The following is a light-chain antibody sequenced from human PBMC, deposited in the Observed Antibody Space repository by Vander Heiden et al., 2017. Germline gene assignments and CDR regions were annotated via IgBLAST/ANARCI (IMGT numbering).Light chain of an antibody. V-gene: IGKV3-15*01. J-gene: IGKJ1*01. Sequence: EIVMTQSPATLSVSPGERVTLSCRASHSVSGKLAWYQQKPGQAPRLLIYGASTSVTGVPATLSGSGSGTEFTLTISSLQSEDFAISFCHQEANWPKTFGQGTKVEIK. CDR1: HSVSGK. CDR2: GAS. CDR3: HQEANWPKT.